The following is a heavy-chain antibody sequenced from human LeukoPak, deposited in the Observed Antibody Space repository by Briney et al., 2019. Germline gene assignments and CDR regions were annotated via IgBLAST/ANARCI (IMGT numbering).Heavy chain of an antibody. CDR2: IKPNSGGT. Sequence: ASVKVSCKASGYTFTGHYIHWVRQAPGQGLEWMGWIKPNSGGTNYAQKFQGRVTMTRDTSISTAYLELSSLRSDDTAVYSCARHEGIAAAGAAYWGQGTLVTVSS. J-gene: IGHJ4*02. V-gene: IGHV1-2*02. CDR1: GYTFTGHY. CDR3: ARHEGIAAAGAAY. D-gene: IGHD6-13*01.